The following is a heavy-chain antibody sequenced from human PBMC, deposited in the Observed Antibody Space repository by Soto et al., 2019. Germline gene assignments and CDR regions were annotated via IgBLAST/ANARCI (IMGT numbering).Heavy chain of an antibody. CDR2: ISYDGSNK. CDR1: GFTFSSYG. D-gene: IGHD3-3*01. J-gene: IGHJ4*02. CDR3: AKDLYYDFWSGYPDY. Sequence: QVQLVESGGGVVQPGRSLRLSCAASGFTFSSYGMHWVRQAPGKGLEWVAVISYDGSNKYYADSVKGRFTISRDNSKNTLYLQMNSLRAEDTAEYYCAKDLYYDFWSGYPDYWGQGTLVTVSS. V-gene: IGHV3-30*18.